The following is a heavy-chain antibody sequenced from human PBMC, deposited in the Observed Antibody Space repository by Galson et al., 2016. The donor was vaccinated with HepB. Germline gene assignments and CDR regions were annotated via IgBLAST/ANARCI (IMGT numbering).Heavy chain of an antibody. CDR3: ARQLSSDPFDY. CDR2: ISYSGTT. D-gene: IGHD6-19*01. V-gene: IGHV4-39*01. Sequence: SETLSLTCTVSGGSISRSPYYWGWIRQSPGKGLEWIGSISYSGTTYYNPSLKSRVTISKDTSKNQFYLKLSSVTAADTAVFYCARQLSSDPFDYWGQGTLVTVSS. J-gene: IGHJ4*02. CDR1: GGSISRSPYY.